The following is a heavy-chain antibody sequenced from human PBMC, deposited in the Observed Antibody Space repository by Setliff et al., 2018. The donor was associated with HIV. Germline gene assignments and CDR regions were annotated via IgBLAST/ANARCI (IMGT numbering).Heavy chain of an antibody. CDR1: GGPISSSNYY. D-gene: IGHD6-19*01. V-gene: IGHV4-39*01. J-gene: IGHJ4*02. Sequence: SLTCTVSGGPISSSNYYWGWIRQPPGKGLEWIGSFFYSGSTYHNPSLKSRVTISVDTSKNQFSLKLSSVTAADTAVYYCARLTSGWFFAYWGQGTLVTVSS. CDR2: FFYSGST. CDR3: ARLTSGWFFAY.